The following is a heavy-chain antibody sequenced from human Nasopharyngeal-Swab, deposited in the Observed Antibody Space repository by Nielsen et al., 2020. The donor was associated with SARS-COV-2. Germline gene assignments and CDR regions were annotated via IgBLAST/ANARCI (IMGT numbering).Heavy chain of an antibody. D-gene: IGHD3-3*01. CDR3: AREEKSQGIFGVVITGQWWFDP. J-gene: IGHJ5*02. CDR2: INTNTGNP. Sequence: VRQMPGKGLEWMGWINTNTGNPTYAQGFTGRGVFSLDTSVSTAYLQISSIKAEDTAVYYWAREEKSQGIFGVVITGQWWFDPWGQGTLVTVSS. V-gene: IGHV7-4-1*02.